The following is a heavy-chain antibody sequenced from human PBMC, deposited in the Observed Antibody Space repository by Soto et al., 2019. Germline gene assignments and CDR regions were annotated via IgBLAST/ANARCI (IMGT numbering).Heavy chain of an antibody. CDR1: GVSISSSSYY. CDR2: IYYSGST. V-gene: IGHV4-39*01. D-gene: IGHD3-3*01. Sequence: SVTLSLTCTVSGVSISSSSYYWGWIRQPPGKGLEWIGSIYYSGSTYYNPSLKSRVTISVDTSKNQFSLKLSSVTAADTAVYYCARSYYDFWSGYFNWFDPWGQGTLVTVSS. J-gene: IGHJ5*02. CDR3: ARSYYDFWSGYFNWFDP.